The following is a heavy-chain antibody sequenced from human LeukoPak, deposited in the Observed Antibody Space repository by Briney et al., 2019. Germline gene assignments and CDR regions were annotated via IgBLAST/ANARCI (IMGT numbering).Heavy chain of an antibody. D-gene: IGHD1-26*01. CDR2: INTDGSST. CDR1: GFTFSSYW. Sequence: GGSLRLSCAASGFTFSSYWMHWVRQAPGKGLVWVSRINTDGSSTSYADSVKGRFTISRGNAKNTLYLQMNSLRAEDTAVYYCARPGNSGSPIDAFDIWGQGTMVTVSS. CDR3: ARPGNSGSPIDAFDI. J-gene: IGHJ3*02. V-gene: IGHV3-74*01.